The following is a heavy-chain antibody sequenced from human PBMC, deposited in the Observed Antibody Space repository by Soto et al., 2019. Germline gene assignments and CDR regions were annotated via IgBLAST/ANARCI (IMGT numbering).Heavy chain of an antibody. J-gene: IGHJ6*02. V-gene: IGHV3-30-3*01. Sequence: PEGSLRLSCAASGFTFSSYAMHWVRQAPGKGLEWVAVISYDGGNKYYADSVKGRFTISRDNSKNTLYLQMNSLRAEDTAVYYCARVPYSSSWSKNYYYYGMDVWGQGTTVTVSS. CDR1: GFTFSSYA. CDR3: ARVPYSSSWSKNYYYYGMDV. D-gene: IGHD6-13*01. CDR2: ISYDGGNK.